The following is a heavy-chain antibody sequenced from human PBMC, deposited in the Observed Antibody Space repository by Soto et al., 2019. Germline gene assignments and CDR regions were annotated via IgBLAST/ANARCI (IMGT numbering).Heavy chain of an antibody. Sequence: ASVKVSCKASGYTFTSYYMHWVRQAPGQGLEWMGIINPSGGSTSYAQKFQGRVTMTRDTSTSTVYMELSSLRSEDTVVYYCARDLWYGEGPYYFDYWGQGTLVTVSS. CDR1: GYTFTSYY. V-gene: IGHV1-46*01. D-gene: IGHD4-17*01. CDR3: ARDLWYGEGPYYFDY. J-gene: IGHJ4*02. CDR2: INPSGGST.